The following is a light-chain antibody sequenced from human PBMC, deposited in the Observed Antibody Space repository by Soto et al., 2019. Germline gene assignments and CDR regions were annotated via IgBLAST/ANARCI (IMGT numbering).Light chain of an antibody. Sequence: DIQMTQSPSSLSASVGDRVTITCRASQDISNSLAWYQQKAGKVPKLLIYAASTLQPGVPSRFSGSGSGTDFTLTISSLQPEDVATYYCQKYNSGPWTFGQGTKVEIK. CDR1: QDISNS. CDR3: QKYNSGPWT. CDR2: AAS. J-gene: IGKJ1*01. V-gene: IGKV1-27*01.